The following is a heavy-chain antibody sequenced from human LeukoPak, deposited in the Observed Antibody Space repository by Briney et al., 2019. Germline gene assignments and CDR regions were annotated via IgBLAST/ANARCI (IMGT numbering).Heavy chain of an antibody. Sequence: PSETLSLTCTVSGGSISSSSYYWGWIRQPPGKGLEWIGGIYYRRSTYYNPSLKSRVTISVDTSKNQFSLELTSVTAADTAVYYCARHADSGFGELAFDYWGQGTLVTVSS. D-gene: IGHD3-10*01. V-gene: IGHV4-39*01. CDR2: IYYRRST. CDR3: ARHADSGFGELAFDY. CDR1: GGSISSSSYY. J-gene: IGHJ4*02.